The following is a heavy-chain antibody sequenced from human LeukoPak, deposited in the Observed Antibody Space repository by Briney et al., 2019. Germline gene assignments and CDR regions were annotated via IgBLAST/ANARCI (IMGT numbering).Heavy chain of an antibody. CDR3: ATLRYYDFWSGYVY. CDR2: FDPEDGET. J-gene: IGHJ4*02. D-gene: IGHD3-3*01. Sequence: ASVKVSCKVSGYTLTELSMHWVRQAPGKGLEWMGGFDPEDGETIYAQKFQGRVTMTEDTSTDTAYMELSSLRSEDTAMYYCATLRYYDFWSGYVYWGQGTLVTVSS. V-gene: IGHV1-24*01. CDR1: GYTLTELS.